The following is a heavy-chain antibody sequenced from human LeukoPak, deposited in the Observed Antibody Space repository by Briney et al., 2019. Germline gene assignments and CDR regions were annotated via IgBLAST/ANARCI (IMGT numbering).Heavy chain of an antibody. Sequence: GGSLRLSCAASGFRFSRNWMSWVRQAPGKGLEWVANIKHDGSEKYYVDSVKGRFTISRDNAKNSLYLQMNSLRAEGTAVYYCARDWGFDAFDIWGQGTMVTVSS. V-gene: IGHV3-7*01. CDR1: GFRFSRNW. D-gene: IGHD7-27*01. J-gene: IGHJ3*02. CDR3: ARDWGFDAFDI. CDR2: IKHDGSEK.